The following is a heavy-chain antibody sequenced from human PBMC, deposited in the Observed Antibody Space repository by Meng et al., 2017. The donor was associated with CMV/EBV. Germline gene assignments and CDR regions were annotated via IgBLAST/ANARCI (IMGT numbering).Heavy chain of an antibody. CDR2: IYYSGST. V-gene: IGHV4-31*03. CDR1: GGSISSGGYY. Sequence: SETLSLTCTVSGGSISSGGYYWSWIRQHPGKGLEWIGYIYYSGSTYYNPSLKSRVTISVDTSKNQFSLKLSSVTAADTAVYYYARGQVDRLSFDYWGQGTLVTVSS. J-gene: IGHJ4*02. CDR3: ARGQVDRLSFDY. D-gene: IGHD3/OR15-3a*01.